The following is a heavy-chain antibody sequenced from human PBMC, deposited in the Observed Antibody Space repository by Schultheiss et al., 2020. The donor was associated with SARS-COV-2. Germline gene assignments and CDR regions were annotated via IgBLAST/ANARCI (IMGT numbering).Heavy chain of an antibody. V-gene: IGHV4-59*12. D-gene: IGHD6-19*01. J-gene: IGHJ6*02. Sequence: SETLSLTCTVSGGSISSYYWSWIRQPPGKGLEWIGYIYYSGSTNYNPSLKSRVTISVDTSKNQFSLKLSSVTAADTAVYYCARGEQWLVQSGYYYGMDVWGQGTTVTVSS. CDR3: ARGEQWLVQSGYYYGMDV. CDR2: IYYSGST. CDR1: GGSISSYY.